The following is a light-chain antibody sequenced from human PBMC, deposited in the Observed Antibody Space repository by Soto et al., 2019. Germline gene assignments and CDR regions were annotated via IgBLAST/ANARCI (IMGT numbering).Light chain of an antibody. CDR1: QSVSSY. V-gene: IGKV3-11*01. CDR2: DAS. J-gene: IGKJ4*01. Sequence: EIVLTQSPATLSLSPGERATLSCRASQSVSSYLSWYQQNPRQAPRLLIYDASNRATGIPARFSGSGSGTAFTLTISSLETEDFAVYYCQQRSNWPLTFGGGNKVEIK. CDR3: QQRSNWPLT.